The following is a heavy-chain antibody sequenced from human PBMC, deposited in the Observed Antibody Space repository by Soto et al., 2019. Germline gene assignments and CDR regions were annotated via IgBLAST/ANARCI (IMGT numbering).Heavy chain of an antibody. CDR1: GGTFSSYA. V-gene: IGHV1-69*11. J-gene: IGHJ6*02. CDR3: ASHPVPYYYYGMDV. D-gene: IGHD2-2*01. CDR2: IIPILGTA. Sequence: QVQLVQSGAEVKKPGSSVKVSCKASGGTFSSYALSWVRQAPGQGLEWMGGIIPILGTADYAQKFQGRVTITADDSTSTAYMELSSLRSEDTAVYYCASHPVPYYYYGMDVWGQGTTVTVSS.